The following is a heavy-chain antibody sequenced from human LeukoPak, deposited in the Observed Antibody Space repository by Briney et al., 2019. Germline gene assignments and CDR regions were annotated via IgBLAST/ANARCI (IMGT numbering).Heavy chain of an antibody. CDR2: IYYSGST. CDR3: ARHRDGYGTPYYFDY. Sequence: SETLSLTCTVSGGSISSSSYYWGWIRQPPGKGLEWIGSIYYSGSTYYNPSLKSRVTISVDTSKNQFSLKLSSVTAADTAVYYCARHRDGYGTPYYFDYWGQGTLVTVSS. J-gene: IGHJ4*02. V-gene: IGHV4-39*01. CDR1: GGSISSSSYY. D-gene: IGHD5-24*01.